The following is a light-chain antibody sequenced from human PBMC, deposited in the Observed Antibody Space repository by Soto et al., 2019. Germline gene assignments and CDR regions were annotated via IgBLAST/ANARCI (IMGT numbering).Light chain of an antibody. Sequence: EIVLTQSPGTLSLSPGEGATLSCRASQSVSSNYLAWYQQKLGQAPRLLIYGASTRATGIPDRFSGSGSGTDFTLTISRLEPEDFAVYYCQQYGSSPPITFGQGTRLEIK. CDR1: QSVSSNY. J-gene: IGKJ5*01. V-gene: IGKV3-20*01. CDR2: GAS. CDR3: QQYGSSPPIT.